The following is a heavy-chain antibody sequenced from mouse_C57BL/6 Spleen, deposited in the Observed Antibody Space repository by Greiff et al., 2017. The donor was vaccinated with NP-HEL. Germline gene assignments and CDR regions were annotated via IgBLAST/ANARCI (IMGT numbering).Heavy chain of an antibody. J-gene: IGHJ2*01. CDR1: GYTFTDYY. CDR3: ARSHPLDSSGYGY. V-gene: IGHV1-76*01. CDR2: IYPGSGNT. D-gene: IGHD3-2*02. Sequence: QVHVKQSGAELVRPGASVKLSCKASGYTFTDYYINWVKQRPGQGLEWIARIYPGSGNTYYNEKFKGKATLTAEKSSSTAYMQLSSLASEDSAVYFCARSHPLDSSGYGYWGQGTTLTVSS.